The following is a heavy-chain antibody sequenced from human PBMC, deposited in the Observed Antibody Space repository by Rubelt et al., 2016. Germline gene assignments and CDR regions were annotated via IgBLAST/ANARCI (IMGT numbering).Heavy chain of an antibody. Sequence: VQLVESGGGLVKPGGSLRLSCAASGFTFSSYSMNWVRQAPGKGLEWVAVISYDGSNKYYADSVKGRFTISRDNSKNTLYLQMNSLRAEDTAVYYCARDLVRYCSGGSCYFDYWGQGTLVTVSS. J-gene: IGHJ4*02. V-gene: IGHV3-30*03. D-gene: IGHD2-15*01. CDR1: GFTFSSYS. CDR2: ISYDGSNK. CDR3: ARDLVRYCSGGSCYFDY.